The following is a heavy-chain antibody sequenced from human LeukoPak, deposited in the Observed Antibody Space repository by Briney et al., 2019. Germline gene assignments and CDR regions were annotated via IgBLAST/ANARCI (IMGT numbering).Heavy chain of an antibody. CDR2: IYYGGYT. D-gene: IGHD3-3*01. Sequence: SETLSLTCIVSGGSISSTTYYWGWIRQPPGKGLEWIGSIYYGGYTYYNPSLKGRVTISVDTSKNQFSLKLSSVTAADTAIYYCQSRFLEWLLDYWGQGTLVTVSS. CDR3: QSRFLEWLLDY. V-gene: IGHV4-39*01. J-gene: IGHJ4*02. CDR1: GGSISSTTYY.